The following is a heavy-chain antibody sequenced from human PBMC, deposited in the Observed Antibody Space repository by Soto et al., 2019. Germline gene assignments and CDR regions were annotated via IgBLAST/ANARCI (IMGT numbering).Heavy chain of an antibody. V-gene: IGHV1-58*02. Sequence: SVKVSCKASGFTFSSSAIQWVRQARGQPLEWIGWIVVGSGKTDYTHNLQTRVTISRDKSTNTAYMELSGLRSEDTAVYYCARHDYAYYFDYWGQGTLVTVSS. CDR1: GFTFSSSA. D-gene: IGHD4-17*01. CDR3: ARHDYAYYFDY. CDR2: IVVGSGKT. J-gene: IGHJ4*02.